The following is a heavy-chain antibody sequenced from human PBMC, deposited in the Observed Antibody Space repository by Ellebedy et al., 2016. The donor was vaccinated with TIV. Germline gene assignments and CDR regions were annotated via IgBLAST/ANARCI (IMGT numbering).Heavy chain of an antibody. J-gene: IGHJ6*02. D-gene: IGHD4-17*01. CDR1: GFTFSSYA. V-gene: IGHV3-64D*06. CDR3: ARDYSPGDYPGYYFYGMDV. Sequence: GESLKISCSASGFTFSSYAMHWVRQAPGKGLEYVSAISSNGGSTYYADSVKGRFTISRDNSKNTLYLQMSSLRAEDTAVYYCARDYSPGDYPGYYFYGMDVWGQGTTVTVSS. CDR2: ISSNGGST.